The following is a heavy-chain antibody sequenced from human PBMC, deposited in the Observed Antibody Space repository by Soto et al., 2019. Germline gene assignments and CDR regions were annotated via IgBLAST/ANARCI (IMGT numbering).Heavy chain of an antibody. Sequence: ASVKVSCKVSGYTLTELSMHWVRQAPGKGLERMGGFDPEDGETIYAQKFQGRVTMTEDTSTDTAYMELSSLRSEDAAVYYRATVFSIAAAGTYYYGMDVWGQGTTVTVSS. D-gene: IGHD6-13*01. CDR2: FDPEDGET. CDR1: GYTLTELS. J-gene: IGHJ6*02. CDR3: ATVFSIAAAGTYYYGMDV. V-gene: IGHV1-24*01.